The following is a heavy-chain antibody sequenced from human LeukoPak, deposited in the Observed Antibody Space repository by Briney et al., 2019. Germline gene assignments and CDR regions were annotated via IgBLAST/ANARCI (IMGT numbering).Heavy chain of an antibody. D-gene: IGHD3-22*01. J-gene: IGHJ4*02. CDR3: ARDPRYDSSGLDY. V-gene: IGHV1-2*02. CDR2: INPNSGGT. Sequence: ASVKVSCKASGYTFTGYYMHWVRQAPGQGLEWMGWINPNSGGTNYAQKFQGRVTMTRDTSISTAYMELSRLRSYDTAVYYCARDPRYDSSGLDYWGQGTLVTVSS. CDR1: GYTFTGYY.